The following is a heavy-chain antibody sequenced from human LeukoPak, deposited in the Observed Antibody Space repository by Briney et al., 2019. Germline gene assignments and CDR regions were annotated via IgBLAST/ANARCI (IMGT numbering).Heavy chain of an antibody. D-gene: IGHD3-22*01. CDR1: GYTFTSYD. V-gene: IGHV1-8*01. Sequence: GASVKVSCKASGYTFTSYDINWVRQATGQGLEWMGRMNPNGCNTGYAQKFQGRVTMTRDTSIRTAYMELSSLRFEDTAVYYCARGTYYYDSSGQGVDYWGQGTLVTVSS. CDR3: ARGTYYYDSSGQGVDY. J-gene: IGHJ4*02. CDR2: MNPNGCNT.